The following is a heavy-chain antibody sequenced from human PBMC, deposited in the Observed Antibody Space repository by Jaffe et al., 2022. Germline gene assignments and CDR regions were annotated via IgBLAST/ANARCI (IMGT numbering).Heavy chain of an antibody. V-gene: IGHV4-34*01. CDR3: ARKPAFYYYYYMDV. Sequence: QVQLQQWGAGLLKPSETLSLTCAVYGGSFSGYYWSWIRQPPGKGLEWIGEINHSGSTNYNPSLKSRVTISVDTSKNQFSLKLSSVTAADTAVYYCARKPAFYYYYYMDVWGKGTTVTVSS. CDR2: INHSGST. J-gene: IGHJ6*03. CDR1: GGSFSGYY.